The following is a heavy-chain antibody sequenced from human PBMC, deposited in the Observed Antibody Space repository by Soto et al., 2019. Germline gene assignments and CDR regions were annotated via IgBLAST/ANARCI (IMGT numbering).Heavy chain of an antibody. V-gene: IGHV3-64*01. Sequence: GESLKISCAASGFTFSSYAMHWVRQAPGKGLEYVSAISSSGGSTYYANSVKGRFTISRDNSKNTLYLQMGSLRAEDMAVYYCARDQMGYYYMDVWGKGTTVTVSS. CDR3: ARDQMGYYYMDV. CDR2: ISSSGGST. J-gene: IGHJ6*03. CDR1: GFTFSSYA. D-gene: IGHD2-8*01.